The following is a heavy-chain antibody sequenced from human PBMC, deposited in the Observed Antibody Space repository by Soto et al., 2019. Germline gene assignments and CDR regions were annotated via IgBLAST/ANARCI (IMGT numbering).Heavy chain of an antibody. V-gene: IGHV4-39*01. D-gene: IGHD5-18*01. Sequence: KLPGSLSLSCAVSGDCSRQSSYFWCWNRQPPGKGLERIASVYYSGTPYYNPSLKSRVTISIDTSKTQISLKLKSLIAADTAVYYCARADTAMDPPGSWGQGILVTVSS. CDR2: VYYSGTP. J-gene: IGHJ5*02. CDR3: ARADTAMDPPGS. CDR1: GDCSRQSSYF.